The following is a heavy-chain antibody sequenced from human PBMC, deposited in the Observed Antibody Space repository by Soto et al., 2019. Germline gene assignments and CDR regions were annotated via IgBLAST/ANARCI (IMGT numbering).Heavy chain of an antibody. V-gene: IGHV5-51*01. CDR1: GYSFTSFC. D-gene: IGHD3-10*01. CDR3: AGGGVRGVITRTRDYYGMDV. J-gene: IGHJ6*02. Sequence: PGESLKISWKGSGYSFTSFCIGRVSQMPGKGLEWMGIIYPGDSDTRYSPSFQGQVTISADKSISTAYLQWSSLKASDTAMYYCAGGGVRGVITRTRDYYGMDVWGQGTTVTVSS. CDR2: IYPGDSDT.